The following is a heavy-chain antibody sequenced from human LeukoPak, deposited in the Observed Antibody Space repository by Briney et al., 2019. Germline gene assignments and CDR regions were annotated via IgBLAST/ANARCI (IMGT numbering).Heavy chain of an antibody. D-gene: IGHD3-3*01. V-gene: IGHV4-59*01. J-gene: IGHJ4*02. CDR1: GGSISSYY. CDR2: IYYSGST. CDR3: ASSPYYDFWSGYYFDY. Sequence: SETLSLTCTVSGGSISSYYWSWIRQPPGKGLEWIGYIYYSGSTNYNPSLKSRVTISVDTSKNQFSLKLSSVTAADTAVYYCASSPYYDFWSGYYFDYWGQGTLVTVSP.